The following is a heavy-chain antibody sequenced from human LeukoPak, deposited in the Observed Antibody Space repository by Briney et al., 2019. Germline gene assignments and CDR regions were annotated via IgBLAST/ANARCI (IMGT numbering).Heavy chain of an antibody. Sequence: ASVKVSCKASVYTFTGYYIHWVRQAPGQGLEWMGGINPNSGGANYAQKFQGRVTMTRDTSISTAYMELSRLRFDDTAVYYCASGAKVDTFMASYYFDYWGLGTLITVSS. CDR1: VYTFTGYY. J-gene: IGHJ4*02. CDR3: ASGAKVDTFMASYYFDY. CDR2: INPNSGGA. V-gene: IGHV1-2*02. D-gene: IGHD5-18*01.